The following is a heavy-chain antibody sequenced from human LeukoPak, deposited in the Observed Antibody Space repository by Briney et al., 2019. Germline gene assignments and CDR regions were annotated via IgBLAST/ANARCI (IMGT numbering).Heavy chain of an antibody. CDR3: ARPRARYLFNDAFDI. CDR1: GGSISSYY. J-gene: IGHJ3*02. V-gene: IGHV4-4*07. CDR2: IYTSGST. Sequence: PSETLSLTCTVSGGSISSYYWSWIRQPAGKGLEWIGRIYTSGSTNYNPSLKSRVTMSVDTSKNQFSLKLSSVTAADTAVYYCARPRARYLFNDAFDIWGQGTMVTVSS. D-gene: IGHD1-1*01.